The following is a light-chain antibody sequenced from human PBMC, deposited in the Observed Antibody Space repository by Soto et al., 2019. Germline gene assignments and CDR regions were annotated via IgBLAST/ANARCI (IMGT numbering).Light chain of an antibody. V-gene: IGKV1-5*01. CDR2: DAS. Sequence: DIQMTQSPSTLSASVGDRVTITCRASQSINSWLAWYQQKPGKAPKLLIYDASIVESGVPSRFSGSGSVKEFTNTIISLHADDFATYYYQQYNSYSSPFGQGTEVEIK. CDR3: QQYNSYSSP. CDR1: QSINSW. J-gene: IGKJ1*01.